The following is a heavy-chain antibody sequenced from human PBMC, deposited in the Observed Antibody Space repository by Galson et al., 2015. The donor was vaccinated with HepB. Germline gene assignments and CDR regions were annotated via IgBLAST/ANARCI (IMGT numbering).Heavy chain of an antibody. D-gene: IGHD2-2*01. CDR1: GFTFRSYA. CDR3: TRSRGSKSAHNFQY. Sequence: SLRLSCAASGFTFRSYAMNWVRQAPGEGLEWVSEISDSGGETNYADSVKVRFTISRDNSENTLYLQMNSLSDDVTAVYFCTRSRGSKSAHNFQYWGQGAQVTVSS. CDR2: ISDSGGET. J-gene: IGHJ4*02. V-gene: IGHV3-23*01.